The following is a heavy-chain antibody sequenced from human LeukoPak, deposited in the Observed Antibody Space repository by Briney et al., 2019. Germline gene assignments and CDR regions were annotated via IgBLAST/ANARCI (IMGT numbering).Heavy chain of an antibody. CDR1: GGSISSSSYY. Sequence: ASETLSLTCTVSGGSISSSSYYWGWIRQPPGKGLEWIGSIYYSGSTYYNPSLKSRVTISVDTSKNQFSLKLRSVTAADTAVYYCARGEISGYSYYFDYWGQGTLVTVSS. D-gene: IGHD6-25*01. J-gene: IGHJ4*02. V-gene: IGHV4-39*01. CDR2: IYYSGST. CDR3: ARGEISGYSYYFDY.